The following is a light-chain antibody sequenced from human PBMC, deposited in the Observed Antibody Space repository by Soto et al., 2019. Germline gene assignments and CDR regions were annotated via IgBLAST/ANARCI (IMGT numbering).Light chain of an antibody. V-gene: IGKV1-5*03. J-gene: IGKJ1*01. CDR2: KAS. Sequence: DIQMTQSPSTLSASVGDRVTITCRASQSISSWLAWYQQKPGKAPKLLIYKASILESGVPSRFSGSGSGTEFTLTISSLQPDDFATYYCQQYNSYPWTFGQGTKEEIK. CDR3: QQYNSYPWT. CDR1: QSISSW.